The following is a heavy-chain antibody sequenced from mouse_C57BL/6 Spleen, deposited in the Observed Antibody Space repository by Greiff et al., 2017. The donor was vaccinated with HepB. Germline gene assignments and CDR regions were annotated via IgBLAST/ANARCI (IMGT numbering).Heavy chain of an antibody. CDR3: ARSGITTTKLSYWYFDV. J-gene: IGHJ1*03. D-gene: IGHD1-2*01. V-gene: IGHV1-53*01. CDR1: GYTFTSYW. CDR2: INPSNGGT. Sequence: QVQLKQPGTELVKPGASVKLSCKASGYTFTSYWMHWVKQRPGQGLEWIGNINPSNGGTNYNEKFKSKATLTVDKSSSTAYMQLSSLTSEDSAVYYCARSGITTTKLSYWYFDVWGTGTTVTVSS.